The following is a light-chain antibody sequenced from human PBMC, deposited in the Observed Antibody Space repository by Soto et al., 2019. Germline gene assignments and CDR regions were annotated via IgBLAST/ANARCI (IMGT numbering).Light chain of an antibody. V-gene: IGKV3-20*01. CDR2: DAS. CDR3: QQYGTSPWT. CDR1: RSVRSHY. J-gene: IGKJ1*01. Sequence: EVVLTQSPCTLSLSPGERATLSCRASRSVRSHYVAWYQQKAGQAPRLLMYDASRRATDTPDRFSGGGSGTEFTLTISRLQPEDFALYYCQQYGTSPWTFGQGTKVDVK.